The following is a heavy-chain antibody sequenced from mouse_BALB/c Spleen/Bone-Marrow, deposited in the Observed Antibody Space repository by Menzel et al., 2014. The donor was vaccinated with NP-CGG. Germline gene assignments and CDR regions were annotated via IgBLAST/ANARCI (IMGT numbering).Heavy chain of an antibody. D-gene: IGHD1-1*01. CDR3: ARIYYYGRGYFDY. CDR1: GFNIKDTY. Sequence: EVKLQESGAELVKLGASVKLSCTASGFNIKDTYMHWVKQRPEQGLEWIGRIDPANGNTKYDPKFQGKATITADTSSNTAYLQLSSLTSEDTAVYYCARIYYYGRGYFDYWGQGTTLTVSS. CDR2: IDPANGNT. V-gene: IGHV14-3*02. J-gene: IGHJ2*01.